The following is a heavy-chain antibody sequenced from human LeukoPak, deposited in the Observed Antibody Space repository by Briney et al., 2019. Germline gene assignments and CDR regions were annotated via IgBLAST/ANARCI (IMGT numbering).Heavy chain of an antibody. V-gene: IGHV4-39*02. CDR3: ATHDEGSYFKT. CDR1: GGSASSSRPY. D-gene: IGHD3-10*01. CDR2: VYYVGNA. J-gene: IGHJ4*02. Sequence: SETLSLTCTVSGGSASSSRPYWGWIRQSPGKGLEWIGSVYYVGNAYYRPSLLSRATISIDTSKTHISLRLTSVTATDTGIYYCATHDEGSYFKTRGQGALVTVSS.